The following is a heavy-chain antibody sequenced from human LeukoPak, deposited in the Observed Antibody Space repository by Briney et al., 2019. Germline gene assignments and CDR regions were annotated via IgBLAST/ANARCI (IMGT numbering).Heavy chain of an antibody. D-gene: IGHD3-22*01. V-gene: IGHV3-9*01. Sequence: GGSLRLSCAASGFTFDDYAMHWVRQAPGKGLEWVSGISWNSGSIGYADSVKGRFTVSRDNAKNSLYLQMNSLRAEDTALYYCAKDFDSSGYYRVGNYWGQGTLVTVSS. CDR2: ISWNSGSI. CDR1: GFTFDDYA. CDR3: AKDFDSSGYYRVGNY. J-gene: IGHJ4*02.